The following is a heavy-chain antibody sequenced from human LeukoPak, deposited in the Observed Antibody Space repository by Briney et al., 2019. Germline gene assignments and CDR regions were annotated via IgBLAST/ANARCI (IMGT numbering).Heavy chain of an antibody. V-gene: IGHV3-11*01. CDR2: ISSSGSTI. CDR1: GFTFSDYY. CDR3: ASTFDDYGDYAVTY. Sequence: GGSLRLSCAASGFTFSDYYMSWIRQAPGKGLEWVSYISSSGSTIYYADSVKGRFTISRDNAKNSLYLQMNSLRAEDTAVYYCASTFDDYGDYAVTYWGQGTLVTVPS. D-gene: IGHD4-17*01. J-gene: IGHJ4*02.